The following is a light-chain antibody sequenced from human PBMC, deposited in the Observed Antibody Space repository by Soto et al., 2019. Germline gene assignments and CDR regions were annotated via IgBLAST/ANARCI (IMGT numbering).Light chain of an antibody. J-gene: IGKJ1*01. V-gene: IGKV1-5*01. CDR2: DAS. CDR3: QHMRT. Sequence: DIQLTQSPSTLYASIGDSVTITCRASQNINNWIAWYQQKPGKAPKFLIYDASTLESGVPSRFSGSGFGTEFSLTISSLQPDDFGSYYCQHMRTFGQGTKV. CDR1: QNINNW.